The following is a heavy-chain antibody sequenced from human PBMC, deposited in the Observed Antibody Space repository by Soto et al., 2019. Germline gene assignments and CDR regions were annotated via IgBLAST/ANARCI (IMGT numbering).Heavy chain of an antibody. V-gene: IGHV3-48*03. CDR2: ISSSGSTI. D-gene: IGHD2-21*02. CDR3: ARAHDLGGDCYNY. CDR1: GFTFSSYE. Sequence: VGSLRLSCAASGFTFSSYEMNWVRQAPGKGLEWVSYISSSGSTIYYADSVKGRFTISRDNAKNSLYLQMNSLRAEDTAVYYCARAHDLGGDCYNYWGQGTLVTVS. J-gene: IGHJ4*02.